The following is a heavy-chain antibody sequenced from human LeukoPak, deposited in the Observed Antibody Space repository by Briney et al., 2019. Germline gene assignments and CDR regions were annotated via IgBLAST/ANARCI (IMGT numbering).Heavy chain of an antibody. D-gene: IGHD2/OR15-2a*01. CDR1: GYNFPKSW. CDR2: VYPDDSRT. J-gene: IGHJ4*02. V-gene: IGHV5-51*01. Sequence: GESLKISCKASGYNFPKSWIGWVRQMPGKGLEWMAIVYPDDSRTKYSPSFQGQVTISADKSINTAYLQWSSLGASDTAMYYCARPDYFASHDRGQGTLVTVSS. CDR3: ARPDYFASHD.